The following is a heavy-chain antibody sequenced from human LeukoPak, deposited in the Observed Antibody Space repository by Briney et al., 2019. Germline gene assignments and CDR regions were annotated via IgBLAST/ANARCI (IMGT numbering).Heavy chain of an antibody. D-gene: IGHD2-15*01. Sequence: SETLSLTCTVSGGSISSYYWSWIRQPPGKGLEWIGYIYYSGSTNYNPSLKSRVTISVDTSKNQFSLKLSSVTAADTAAYYCARGVVAARFWFDPWGQGTLVTVSS. CDR3: ARGVVAARFWFDP. J-gene: IGHJ5*02. V-gene: IGHV4-59*01. CDR1: GGSISSYY. CDR2: IYYSGST.